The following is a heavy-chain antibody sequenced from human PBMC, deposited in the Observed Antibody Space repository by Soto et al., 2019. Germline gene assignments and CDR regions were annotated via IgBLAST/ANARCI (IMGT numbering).Heavy chain of an antibody. CDR2: IIPIFGTA. J-gene: IGHJ6*02. CDR1: GGTFSSYA. D-gene: IGHD3-10*01. Sequence: QVQLVQSGAEVKKPGSSVTVSCKASGGTFSSYASSWVRQAPGQGLEWMGGIIPIFGTANYAQKFQGRVTITADESTSTAYMELSSLRSEDTAVYYCARVRPRTHYYYCGMDVWGQGTTVTVSS. V-gene: IGHV1-69*01. CDR3: ARVRPRTHYYYCGMDV.